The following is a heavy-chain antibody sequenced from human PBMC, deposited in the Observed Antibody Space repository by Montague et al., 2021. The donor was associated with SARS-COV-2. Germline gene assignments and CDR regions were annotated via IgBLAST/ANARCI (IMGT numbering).Heavy chain of an antibody. CDR2: IYYSGST. D-gene: IGHD2-15*01. V-gene: IGHV4-31*03. CDR1: GGSISSGGYH. Sequence: TLSLTCTVSGGSISSGGYHWSWIRQHPGKGLEWIGYIYYSGSTYYNPSLKSRVTISVDTSKNQFSLKLSSVTAADTAVYYCVRLTAGYCSGGSCYWGTGFDYWGQGTLVTVSS. J-gene: IGHJ4*02. CDR3: VRLTAGYCSGGSCYWGTGFDY.